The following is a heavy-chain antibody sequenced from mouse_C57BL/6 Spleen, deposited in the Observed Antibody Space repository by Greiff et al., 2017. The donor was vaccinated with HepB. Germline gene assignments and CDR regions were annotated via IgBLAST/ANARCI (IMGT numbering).Heavy chain of an antibody. CDR3: APPYYSNYPFAY. CDR1: GYAFSSSW. D-gene: IGHD2-5*01. Sequence: VQLQQSGPELVKPGASVKISCKASGYAFSSSWMNWVKQRPGKGLEWIGRIYPGDGDTNYNGKFKGKATLTADKSSSTAYMQLSSLTSEDSAVYFCAPPYYSNYPFAYWGQGTLVTVSA. CDR2: IYPGDGDT. J-gene: IGHJ3*01. V-gene: IGHV1-82*01.